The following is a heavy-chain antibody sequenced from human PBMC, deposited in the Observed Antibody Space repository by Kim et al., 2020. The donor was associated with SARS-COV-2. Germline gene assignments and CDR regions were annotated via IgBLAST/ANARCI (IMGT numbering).Heavy chain of an antibody. Sequence: GGSLRLSCAASGFTFSSYGMHWVRQAPGKGLEWVAVIWYDGSNKYYADSVKCRFTISRDNSMNTLYLQMNSLRAKDTAVYYCARDSYYYDSSGYYYFPWYYYFMDVLGQWTTVTVSS. CDR2: IWYDGSNK. D-gene: IGHD3-22*01. J-gene: IGHJ6*02. V-gene: IGHV3-33*08. CDR3: ARDSYYYDSSGYYYFPWYYYFMDV. CDR1: GFTFSSYG.